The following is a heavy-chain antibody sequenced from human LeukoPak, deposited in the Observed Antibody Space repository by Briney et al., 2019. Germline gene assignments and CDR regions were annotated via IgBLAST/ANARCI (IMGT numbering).Heavy chain of an antibody. Sequence: PGRSLRLSCSASGFSFHDYTMHWVRQAPGKGLEWVSSIFWDSSTVAYADSVKGRFTISRDNAQNFLYLQMNSLIDEDMALYYCARVQYSRMSKGAFDLWGQGTLVIVSS. V-gene: IGHV3-9*03. D-gene: IGHD6-6*01. CDR1: GFSFHDYT. CDR2: IFWDSSTV. J-gene: IGHJ3*01. CDR3: ARVQYSRMSKGAFDL.